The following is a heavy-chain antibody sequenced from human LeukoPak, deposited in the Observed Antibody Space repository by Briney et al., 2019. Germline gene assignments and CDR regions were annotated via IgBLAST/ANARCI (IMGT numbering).Heavy chain of an antibody. D-gene: IGHD6-25*01. J-gene: IGHJ4*02. Sequence: PGGSLRLSRAASGFTFSNYSMNWVRQAPGKGLERVSYITSSSSLIYYADSVKGRFTISRDNAKSSLYLQMSSLRAEDTALYYCARDPGFSSGAYYFDSWGQGTLVTVSS. CDR1: GFTFSNYS. CDR2: ITSSSSLI. V-gene: IGHV3-48*04. CDR3: ARDPGFSSGAYYFDS.